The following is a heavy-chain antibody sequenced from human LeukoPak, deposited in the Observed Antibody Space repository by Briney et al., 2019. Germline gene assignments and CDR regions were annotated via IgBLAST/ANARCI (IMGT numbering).Heavy chain of an antibody. J-gene: IGHJ2*01. CDR2: INAGNGNT. CDR3: ARVPYYDSSGYYPLRWYFDL. D-gene: IGHD3-22*01. V-gene: IGHV1-3*01. CDR1: GYSFTTYA. Sequence: ASVKVSCKASGYSFTTYAMHWVRQAPGQRLEWMGWINAGNGNTKYSQKFQGRVTITRDTSASTAYMELSSLRSEDTAVYYCARVPYYDSSGYYPLRWYFDLWGRGTLVTVSS.